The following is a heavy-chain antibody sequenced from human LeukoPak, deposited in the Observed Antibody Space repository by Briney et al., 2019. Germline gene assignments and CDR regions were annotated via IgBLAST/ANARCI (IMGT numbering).Heavy chain of an antibody. CDR3: ARVRCSSTSCYWYYGLDV. D-gene: IGHD2-2*01. J-gene: IGHJ6*02. Sequence: SETLSLTCTVSGGSFSSYYWSWIRQPAGKGLEWIGRIYTGGSTNYNPSLKSRVTISVDKPKNQFSLNLSSVTAADTAVYYCARVRCSSTSCYWYYGLDVWGQGTTVTVSS. CDR1: GGSFSSYY. V-gene: IGHV4-4*07. CDR2: IYTGGST.